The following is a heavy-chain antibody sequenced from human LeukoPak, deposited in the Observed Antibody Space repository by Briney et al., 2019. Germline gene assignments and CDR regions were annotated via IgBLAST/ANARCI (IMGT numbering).Heavy chain of an antibody. CDR1: GFPFSSYW. J-gene: IGHJ4*02. V-gene: IGHV3-7*01. CDR3: ARDLPALEYYYDSSGSYY. D-gene: IGHD3-22*01. CDR2: IKQDGSKK. Sequence: GGSLRLSCVASGFPFSSYWMTWVRQAPGKGLEWVANIKQDGSKKSYVDSVKGRFTISRDNAKNSLYLQMNSLRAEDTAVYYCARDLPALEYYYDSSGSYYWGQGTLVTVSS.